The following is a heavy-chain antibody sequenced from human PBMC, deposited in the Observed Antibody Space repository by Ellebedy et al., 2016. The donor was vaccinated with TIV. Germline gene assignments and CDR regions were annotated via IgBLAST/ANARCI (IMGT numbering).Heavy chain of an antibody. Sequence: SETLSLTXTVSGGSISGGDYYWSWIRQPPGKGLEWIGYIYYTRSTYYNPSLKSRVTMSVDTSKNQFSLKLSSVTAADTAVYYCARDRDGDYFDYWGQGTLVTVSS. D-gene: IGHD4-17*01. J-gene: IGHJ4*02. CDR2: IYYTRST. CDR3: ARDRDGDYFDY. CDR1: GGSISGGDYY. V-gene: IGHV4-30-4*01.